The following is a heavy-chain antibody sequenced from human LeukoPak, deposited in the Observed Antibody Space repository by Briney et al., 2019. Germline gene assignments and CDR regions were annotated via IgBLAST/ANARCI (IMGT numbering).Heavy chain of an antibody. CDR3: ARLPYYDFWSGYYQGFDY. CDR2: INHSGST. Sequence: SETLSLTCAVYGGSFSGYYWSWIRQPPGKGLEWIGEINHSGSTNYNPSLKSRVTISVDTSKNQFSLKLSSVTAADTAVYYCARLPYYDFWSGYYQGFDYWGQGTLVTVSS. J-gene: IGHJ4*02. V-gene: IGHV4-34*01. CDR1: GGSFSGYY. D-gene: IGHD3-3*01.